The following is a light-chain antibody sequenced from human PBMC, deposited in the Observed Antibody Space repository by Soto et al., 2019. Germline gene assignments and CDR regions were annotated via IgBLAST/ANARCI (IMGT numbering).Light chain of an antibody. V-gene: IGKV1-5*01. CDR1: QDISNH. CDR3: QQYNSYSRT. J-gene: IGKJ1*01. CDR2: DAS. Sequence: DSQMTQSPCSLSASVGDRVTITCQASQDISNHLNWYQQKPGKAPKLLIYDASSLQSGVPSRFSGSGSGTEFTLTISSLQPDDFATYYCQQYNSYSRTFGQGTKVDIK.